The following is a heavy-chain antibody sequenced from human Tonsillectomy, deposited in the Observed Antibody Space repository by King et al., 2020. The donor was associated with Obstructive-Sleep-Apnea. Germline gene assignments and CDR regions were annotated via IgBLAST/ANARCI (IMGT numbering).Heavy chain of an antibody. CDR1: GDSISSNNW. J-gene: IGHJ4*02. Sequence: VQLQESGPGLVKPSGTLSLTCAVSGDSISSNNWWTWVRQPPGKGLEWIGEIYHSGTTNYNPSLKSRVTISVDKSNNHFSLKLSSVTAADTAVYYCARRLFYYDSSGYSSLDYWGQGTLVTVSS. V-gene: IGHV4-4*02. D-gene: IGHD3-22*01. CDR2: IYHSGTT. CDR3: ARRLFYYDSSGYSSLDY.